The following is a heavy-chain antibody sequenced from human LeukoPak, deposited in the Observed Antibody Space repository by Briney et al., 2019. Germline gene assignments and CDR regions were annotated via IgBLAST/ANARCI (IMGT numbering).Heavy chain of an antibody. CDR2: INPNSGGT. CDR3: ARDRGGSGSYYNA. Sequence: ASAKVSCKASGYTFTGYYVHWVRQASGQGLEWMGWINPNSGGTNYAQKFQGRVTMTRDTSISTAYMELSRLRSDDTAVYYCARDRGGSGSYYNAWGQGTLVTVSS. CDR1: GYTFTGYY. D-gene: IGHD3-10*01. J-gene: IGHJ5*02. V-gene: IGHV1-2*02.